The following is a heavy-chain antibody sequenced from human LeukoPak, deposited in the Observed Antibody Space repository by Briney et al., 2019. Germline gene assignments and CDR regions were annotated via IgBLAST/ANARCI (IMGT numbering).Heavy chain of an antibody. CDR3: ASVVYCGGDCYSGRYYFDY. V-gene: IGHV1-46*01. J-gene: IGHJ4*02. CDR1: GYTFSSYY. CDR2: INPSGDST. Sequence: GASVKVSCKASGYTFSSYYLHWVRQAPGQGLEGMGMINPSGDSTSYAQKFQGRLTMTRDTPTSTVSMELSSLRSEDTAVYYCASVVYCGGDCYSGRYYFDYWGQGTLVTVSS. D-gene: IGHD2-21*02.